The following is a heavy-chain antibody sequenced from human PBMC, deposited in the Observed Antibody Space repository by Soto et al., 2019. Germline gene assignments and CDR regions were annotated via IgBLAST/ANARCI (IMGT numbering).Heavy chain of an antibody. V-gene: IGHV6-1*01. CDR3: ARGRWSTFDY. CDR1: GESVASNNIA. D-gene: IGHD2-15*01. CDR2: TYYRSKWYN. Sequence: QTLSVTCAVSGESVASNNIACNWLRHSPWRGLEWLGRTYYRSKWYNEYAVSVRSRITINLDTSKKQFYLQLNSVTHEATAVYYCARGRWSTFDYWGQGAQVTVYS. J-gene: IGHJ4*02.